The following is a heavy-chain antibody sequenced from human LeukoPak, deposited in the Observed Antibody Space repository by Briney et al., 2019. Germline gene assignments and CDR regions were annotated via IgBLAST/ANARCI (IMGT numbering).Heavy chain of an antibody. CDR2: IYYSGST. CDR1: GGSFSSYY. Sequence: KPSETLSLTCTVSGGSFSSYYWSWIRQPPGKGLEWIGYIYYSGSTNYNPSLKSRVTISLDTSKNQFSLKLSSVTAADTVVYYCAREWEGPRTFNIWGQGTMVTVSS. V-gene: IGHV4-59*01. CDR3: AREWEGPRTFNI. D-gene: IGHD1-26*01. J-gene: IGHJ3*02.